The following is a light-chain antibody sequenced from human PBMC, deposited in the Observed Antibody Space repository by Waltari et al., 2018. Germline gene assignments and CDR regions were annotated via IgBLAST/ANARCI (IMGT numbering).Light chain of an antibody. CDR2: DAS. V-gene: IGKV1-39*01. CDR1: QSITNY. CDR3: LQTYSTLMFS. J-gene: IGKJ3*01. Sequence: DIQMTQSPSSLSASVGDRVTMTCRASQSITNYLSWYQHKLGEAPNLLVYDASPLVSGVPSRFNGSGSGTEFTLTISSLQPEDLATYYCLQTYSTLMFSFGPGTKVDL.